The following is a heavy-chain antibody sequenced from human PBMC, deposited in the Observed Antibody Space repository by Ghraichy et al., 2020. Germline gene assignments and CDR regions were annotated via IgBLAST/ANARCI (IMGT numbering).Heavy chain of an antibody. CDR3: VKGAFYYDSSGYYSPPQAFDI. J-gene: IGHJ3*02. D-gene: IGHD3-22*01. Sequence: GGSLRLSEIGRGHILTTDTMRRVVWGLGNELKNVSAISSNGGSTYYADSVKGRFTISRDNSKNTLYLQMSSLRAEDTAVYYCVKGAFYYDSSGYYSPPQAFDIWGQ. CDR1: GHILTTDT. V-gene: IGHV3-64D*09. CDR2: ISSNGGST.